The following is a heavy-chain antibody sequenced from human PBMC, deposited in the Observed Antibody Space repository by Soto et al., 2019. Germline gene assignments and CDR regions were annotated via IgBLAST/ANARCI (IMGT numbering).Heavy chain of an antibody. CDR3: ARDDWSYGVHIDY. J-gene: IGHJ4*02. CDR2: ISGSGSRR. Sequence: PGGSLRLSCAASGFNFDNGMTWVRQAPGKGLDWVSTISGSGSRRYYADSVKGRFTVSRDNSKNTLYLQMNSLRVDDTAVYYCARDDWSYGVHIDYSGPGTLVTVSS. D-gene: IGHD5-18*01. V-gene: IGHV3-23*01. CDR1: GFNFDNG.